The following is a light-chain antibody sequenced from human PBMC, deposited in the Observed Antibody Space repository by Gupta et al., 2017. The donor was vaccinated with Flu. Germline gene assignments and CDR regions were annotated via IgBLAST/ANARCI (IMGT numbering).Light chain of an antibody. Sequence: IVLTHSPATLSLSPGERATLSCRASQSVSSYLAWYQQKPGQAPRLLIYDASNRATGIPARFSGSGSGTDFTLTISSLEPEDFAVYYCQQRSNWAHLFGGGTKVEIK. CDR3: QQRSNWAHL. CDR2: DAS. V-gene: IGKV3-11*01. CDR1: QSVSSY. J-gene: IGKJ4*01.